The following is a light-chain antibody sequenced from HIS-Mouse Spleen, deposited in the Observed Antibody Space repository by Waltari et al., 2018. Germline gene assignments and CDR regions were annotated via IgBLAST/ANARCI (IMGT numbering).Light chain of an antibody. CDR2: AAS. Sequence: AIRMTQSPSSLSASTGDRVTITCRASQGISSYLAWYQQKPGKAPKLLIYAASTLPSGVPSRFSGSGSGTEFTLTISCLQSEDFATYYCQQYYSYPRTVGQGTKVEIK. CDR1: QGISSY. V-gene: IGKV1-8*01. J-gene: IGKJ1*01. CDR3: QQYYSYPRT.